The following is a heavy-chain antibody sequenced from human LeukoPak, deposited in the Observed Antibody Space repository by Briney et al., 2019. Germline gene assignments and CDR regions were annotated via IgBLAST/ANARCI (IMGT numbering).Heavy chain of an antibody. V-gene: IGHV1-69*13. CDR2: IIPIFGTA. CDR1: GYTFTSYG. J-gene: IGHJ6*02. Sequence: ASVKVSCKASGYTFTSYGISWVRQAPGQGLEWMGGIIPIFGTANYAQKFQGRVTITADESTSTAYMELSSLRSEDTAVYYCAIGGSSALNPYYGMDVWGQGTTVTVSS. D-gene: IGHD3-16*01. CDR3: AIGGSSALNPYYGMDV.